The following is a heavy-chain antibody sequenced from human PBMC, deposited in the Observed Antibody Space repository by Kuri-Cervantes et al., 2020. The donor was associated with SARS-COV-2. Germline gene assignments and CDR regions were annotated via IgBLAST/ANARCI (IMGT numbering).Heavy chain of an antibody. CDR2: ITGGDEST. D-gene: IGHD1-14*01. CDR1: GFTFTTYA. CDR3: AKDGISGVAGLLPYYFDY. Sequence: GESLKISCAASGFTFTTYALTWVRQAPGERLEWVSAITGGDESTFYADSVKGRFTISRDNSKNTLYLQMNSLRAEDTAVYYCAKDGISGVAGLLPYYFDYWGQGTLVTVSS. J-gene: IGHJ4*02. V-gene: IGHV3-23*01.